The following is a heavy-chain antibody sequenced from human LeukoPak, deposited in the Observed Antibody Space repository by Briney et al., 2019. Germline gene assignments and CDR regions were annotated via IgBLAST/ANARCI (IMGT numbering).Heavy chain of an antibody. D-gene: IGHD3-22*01. CDR3: ARGSGYYHY. Sequence: SETLSLTCTVSGGYISGFYWSWIRQPPEKGLEWIGYVHYSGSTNYNPSLKSRVIISVDSSKNQSSLKLSSVTAADTAVYYCARGSGYYHYWGQGTLVTVSS. CDR1: GGYISGFY. V-gene: IGHV4-59*01. CDR2: VHYSGST. J-gene: IGHJ4*02.